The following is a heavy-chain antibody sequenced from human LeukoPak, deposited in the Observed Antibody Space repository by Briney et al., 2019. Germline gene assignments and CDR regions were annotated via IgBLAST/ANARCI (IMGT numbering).Heavy chain of an antibody. CDR2: IYYSGST. V-gene: IGHV4-39*07. Sequence: PSETLSLTCTVSGDSISGSSYYWGWIRQPPGKGLEWIGIIYYSGSTYYNASLKSRVTISVDTSKNQFSLKLTSVTAADTAVYYCATERRTGSWYFDYWGQGTLVIVSS. CDR3: ATERRTGSWYFDY. J-gene: IGHJ4*02. CDR1: GDSISGSSYY. D-gene: IGHD6-13*01.